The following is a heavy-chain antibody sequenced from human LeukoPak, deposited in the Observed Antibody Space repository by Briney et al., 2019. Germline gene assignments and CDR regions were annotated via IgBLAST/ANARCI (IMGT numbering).Heavy chain of an antibody. CDR2: ISSSSSTI. J-gene: IGHJ4*02. Sequence: GGSLRLSCAASGFTFSSYSMNWVRQAPGKGLEWVSYISSSSSTIYYADPVKGRFTISRDNAKNSLYLQMNRLRAEDTAVYYCAKDGARYELLLRYYFDYWGQGTLVTVSS. D-gene: IGHD2-21*02. V-gene: IGHV3-48*01. CDR1: GFTFSSYS. CDR3: AKDGARYELLLRYYFDY.